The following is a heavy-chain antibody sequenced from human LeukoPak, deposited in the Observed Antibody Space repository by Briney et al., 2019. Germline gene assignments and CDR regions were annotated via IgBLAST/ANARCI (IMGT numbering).Heavy chain of an antibody. CDR2: ISGSGGST. V-gene: IGHV3-23*01. J-gene: IGHJ4*02. CDR3: ARGRIGEADY. Sequence: GGSLRLSCSASGFPFSSYAMHWVRQAPGKGLEWVSGISGSGGSTYYADSVKGRFTISRDNSKNTLYLQMNSLRAEDTAVYYCARGRIGEADYWGQGTLVAVSS. CDR1: GFPFSSYA. D-gene: IGHD6-13*01.